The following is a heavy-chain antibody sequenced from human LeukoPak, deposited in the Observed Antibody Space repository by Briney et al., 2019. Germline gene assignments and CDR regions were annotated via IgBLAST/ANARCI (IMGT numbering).Heavy chain of an antibody. CDR2: ISSTSDYI. J-gene: IGHJ4*02. CDR1: GFTFSSYS. V-gene: IGHV3-21*01. Sequence: PGGSLRLSCAASGFTFSSYSMNWVRQAPGKGLEWVSIISSTSDYIYYADSVKVRFTISRDNAKNSLYLQMNSLRAEDTAVYYCASLHDIVVVPPATIDYWGQGTLVTVSS. D-gene: IGHD2-2*01. CDR3: ASLHDIVVVPPATIDY.